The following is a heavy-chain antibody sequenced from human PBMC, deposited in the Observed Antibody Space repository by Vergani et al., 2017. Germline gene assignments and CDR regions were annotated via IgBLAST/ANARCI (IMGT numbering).Heavy chain of an antibody. CDR2: ISYDGSNK. J-gene: IGHJ6*02. D-gene: IGHD5-24*01. Sequence: QVQLVESGGGVVQPGRSLRLSCAASGFTFSSYAMHWVRQAPGKGLEWVAVISYDGSNKYYADSVKGRFTISRDNSKNTLYLQMNSLRAEDTAVYYCARVATVSSMDVWGQGTTVTVSS. CDR1: GFTFSSYA. CDR3: ARVATVSSMDV. V-gene: IGHV3-30*04.